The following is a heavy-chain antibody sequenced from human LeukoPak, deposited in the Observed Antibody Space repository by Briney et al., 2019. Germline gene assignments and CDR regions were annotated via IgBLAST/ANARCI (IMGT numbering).Heavy chain of an antibody. CDR3: ARSTSIGSFDY. CDR2: INPNSGGT. D-gene: IGHD2/OR15-2a*01. Sequence: ASVKVSCKASGYTFTGYYMHWVRQAPGQGLEWMGWINPNSGGTNYAQKFQGWVTMTRDTSISTAYMELSGLRSDDTAVYYCARSTSIGSFDYWGQGTLVTVSS. J-gene: IGHJ4*02. V-gene: IGHV1-2*04. CDR1: GYTFTGYY.